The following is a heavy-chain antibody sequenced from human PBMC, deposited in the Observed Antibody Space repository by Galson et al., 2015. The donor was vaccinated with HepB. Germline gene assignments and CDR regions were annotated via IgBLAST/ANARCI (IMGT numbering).Heavy chain of an antibody. V-gene: IGHV3-7*03. CDR2: IKQDGKEK. J-gene: IGHJ4*02. CDR3: ARGSGWYFH. D-gene: IGHD6-19*01. CDR1: GFTFSSNR. Sequence: SLRLSCAASGFTFSSNRMSWVRQAPGKGLEWVANIKQDGKEKYYVDSVKGRFTISRDNAKNSLYLQMNSLRAEDTAVYYCARGSGWYFHWGQGTLVTVSS.